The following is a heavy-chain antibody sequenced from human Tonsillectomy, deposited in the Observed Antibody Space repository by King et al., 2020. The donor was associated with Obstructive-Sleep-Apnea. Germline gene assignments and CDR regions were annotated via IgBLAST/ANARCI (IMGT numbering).Heavy chain of an antibody. CDR1: GGSISSSSYY. V-gene: IGHV4-39*07. Sequence: LQLQESGPGLVKPSETLSLTCTVSGGSISSSSYYWGWIRQPPGKGLEWIVSIYYSGSTYYNPSLKSRVTISVDTSKNQFSLKLSSVTAADTAVYYCARVRGKRVDYWGQGTLVTVSS. CDR2: IYYSGST. D-gene: IGHD3-10*01. J-gene: IGHJ4*02. CDR3: ARVRGKRVDY.